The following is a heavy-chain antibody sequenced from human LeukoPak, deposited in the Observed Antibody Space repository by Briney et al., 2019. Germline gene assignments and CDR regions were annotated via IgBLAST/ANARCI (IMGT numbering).Heavy chain of an antibody. CDR2: IGSSSSYI. J-gene: IGHJ5*02. CDR3: ARDSYDFWSGQNWFDP. D-gene: IGHD3-3*01. V-gene: IGHV3-21*01. CDR1: GFTFSSYS. Sequence: GGSLRLSCAASGFTFSSYSMNWVRQAPGKGLEWVSSIGSSSSYIYYADSVKGRFTISRDNAKNSLYLQMNSLRAEDTAVYYCARDSYDFWSGQNWFDPWGQGTLVTVSS.